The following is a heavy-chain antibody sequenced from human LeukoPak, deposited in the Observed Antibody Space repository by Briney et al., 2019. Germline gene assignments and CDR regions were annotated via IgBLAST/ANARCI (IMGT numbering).Heavy chain of an antibody. J-gene: IGHJ4*02. Sequence: GGSLRLSCAASGFTFSSYAMSWVRQAPGKGLEWVSAISGSGGSTYYADFVKGRFTISRDNSKNTLYLQMNSLRAEDTAVYYCAKDQGSGITYFDYWGQGTLVTVSS. CDR3: AKDQGSGITYFDY. CDR2: ISGSGGST. V-gene: IGHV3-23*01. CDR1: GFTFSSYA. D-gene: IGHD3-10*01.